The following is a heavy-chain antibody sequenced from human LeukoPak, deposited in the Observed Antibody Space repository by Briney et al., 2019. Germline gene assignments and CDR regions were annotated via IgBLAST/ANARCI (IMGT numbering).Heavy chain of an antibody. CDR3: ARDPVEWELLLDY. CDR2: MNIDGSEK. CDR1: GFTFSSYW. Sequence: PXGSLRLSCAASGFTFSSYWMGWVRQAPGKRLEWVANMNIDGSEKYYADSAKGRFTISRDNARNSVYLQMNSLRVEDTAVYYCARDPVEWELLLDYWGQGTLVTVSS. J-gene: IGHJ4*02. D-gene: IGHD1-26*01. V-gene: IGHV3-7*01.